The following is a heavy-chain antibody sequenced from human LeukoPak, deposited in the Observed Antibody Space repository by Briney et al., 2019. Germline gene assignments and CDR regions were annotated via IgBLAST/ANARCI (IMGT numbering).Heavy chain of an antibody. Sequence: ASVKVSCKASGYTFTSYGISWVRQAPGQGLEWMGWINPNSGGTNYAQKFQGRVTMTRDTSISTAYMELSRLRSDDTAMYYCARDMTMAGEVPQYWGQGTLVTVSS. J-gene: IGHJ4*02. D-gene: IGHD6-19*01. CDR3: ARDMTMAGEVPQY. V-gene: IGHV1-2*02. CDR2: INPNSGGT. CDR1: GYTFTSYG.